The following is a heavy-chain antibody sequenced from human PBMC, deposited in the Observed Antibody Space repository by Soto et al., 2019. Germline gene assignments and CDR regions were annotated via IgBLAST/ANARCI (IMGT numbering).Heavy chain of an antibody. J-gene: IGHJ6*03. D-gene: IGHD4-17*01. V-gene: IGHV4-59*08. CDR1: GGSISSYY. CDR3: ARLPRLPMYFYYYYMGV. Sequence: SETLSLTCTVSGGSISSYYWSWIRQPPGKGLEWIGYMYDSGSTDYNPSLKSRVTTSVDASKNQFSLKLSSATAADTAVYYCARLPRLPMYFYYYYMGVWGKGTTVTVSS. CDR2: MYDSGST.